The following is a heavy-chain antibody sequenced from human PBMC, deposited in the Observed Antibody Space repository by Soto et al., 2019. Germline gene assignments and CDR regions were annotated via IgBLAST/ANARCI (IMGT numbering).Heavy chain of an antibody. CDR2: VNPSSGGT. V-gene: IGHV1-2*02. Sequence: ASVKVSCKASGFTDYYIHWVRQAPGQGLEWMGWVNPSSGGTKYAQKFQGRVAMTRDTFISTTYVELSRLQSDDTAVYYCARERSADSGSYGMDVWGQGTTVTVSS. CDR3: ARERSADSGSYGMDV. D-gene: IGHD4-17*01. CDR1: GFTDYY. J-gene: IGHJ6*02.